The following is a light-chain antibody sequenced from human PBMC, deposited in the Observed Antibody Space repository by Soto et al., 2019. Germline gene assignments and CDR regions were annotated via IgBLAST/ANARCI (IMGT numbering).Light chain of an antibody. Sequence: EIVLTQSPATLSLSPGERATLSCRASQSFSSYLACYQQKPGQAPRLLIYDASNRATGIPARFSGSGSGTDFTLTISSLEPEDFAVYYCQQYDAWPLTFGGGTRLEIK. J-gene: IGKJ5*01. CDR2: DAS. CDR3: QQYDAWPLT. V-gene: IGKV3-11*01. CDR1: QSFSSY.